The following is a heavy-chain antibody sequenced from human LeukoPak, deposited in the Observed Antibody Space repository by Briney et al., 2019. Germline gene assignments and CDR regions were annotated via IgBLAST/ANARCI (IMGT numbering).Heavy chain of an antibody. V-gene: IGHV3-9*01. CDR3: AKDARAGYLDY. D-gene: IGHD3-9*01. CDR2: ISWNSGSI. J-gene: IGHJ4*02. Sequence: GRSLRLSCAASGFTFDDYAMHWVRQAPGKGLEWVSGISWNSGSIGYADSVKGRFTISRDNAENSLYLQMNSLRAEDTALYYCAKDARAGYLDYRGQGTLVTVSS. CDR1: GFTFDDYA.